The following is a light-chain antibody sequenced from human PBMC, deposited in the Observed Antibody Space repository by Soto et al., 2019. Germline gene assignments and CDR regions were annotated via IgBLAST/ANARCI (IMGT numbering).Light chain of an antibody. CDR2: DAS. V-gene: IGKV3-11*01. Sequence: EIVLTQSPPTLSLSPGETATLSCRASQSVSSYFSWYQQKPGQAPRLVIYDASNRATGIPPRFRGSGSGTDFTLTISSLEPEDFAVYYCQQRINWPPMFTFGQGTKLEIK. CDR1: QSVSSY. CDR3: QQRINWPPMFT. J-gene: IGKJ2*01.